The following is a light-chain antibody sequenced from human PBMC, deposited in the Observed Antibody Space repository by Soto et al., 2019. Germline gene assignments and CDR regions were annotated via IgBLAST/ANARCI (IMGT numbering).Light chain of an antibody. CDR1: QSISNY. CDR2: AAS. V-gene: IGKV1-39*01. Sequence: DIQMTQSPSFLSASVGDRVIITCRASQSISNYLNWYQQKPGKAPKLLIYAASNLQSGVPSRFSGSGSGTEFTLTISSLQPEDFATYYFLQSYGSILSYGGRTKMEIK. J-gene: IGKJ4*02. CDR3: LQSYGSILS.